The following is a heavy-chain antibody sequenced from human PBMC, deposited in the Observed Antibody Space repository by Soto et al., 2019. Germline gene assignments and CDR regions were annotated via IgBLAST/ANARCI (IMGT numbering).Heavy chain of an antibody. J-gene: IGHJ3*02. D-gene: IGHD3-3*01. CDR3: VREGDFWLGNAFDI. CDR1: GFTFSSYW. V-gene: IGHV3-7*01. Sequence: EVQLVESGGGLVQPGGSLRLSCAASGFTFSSYWMSWVRQAPGKGLEWVANIKQDGSEKYYVDSVKGRFTISRDNAKNSLYLQMNSLRAEDRAVYYCVREGDFWLGNAFDIWGQGTMVTVSS. CDR2: IKQDGSEK.